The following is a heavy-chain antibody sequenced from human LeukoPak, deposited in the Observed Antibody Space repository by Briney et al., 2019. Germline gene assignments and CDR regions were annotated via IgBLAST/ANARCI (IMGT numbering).Heavy chain of an antibody. CDR1: GGSFSGYN. CDR3: ARILLGYCSGGSCLNLYYFDY. V-gene: IGHV4-34*01. D-gene: IGHD2-15*01. Sequence: SETLSLTCAVYGGSFSGYNWSWIRQPPGKGLEWIGEINHSGSTNYNPSLKSRVTISVDTSKNQFSLKLSSVTAADTAVYYCARILLGYCSGGSCLNLYYFDYWGQGTLVTVSS. CDR2: INHSGST. J-gene: IGHJ4*02.